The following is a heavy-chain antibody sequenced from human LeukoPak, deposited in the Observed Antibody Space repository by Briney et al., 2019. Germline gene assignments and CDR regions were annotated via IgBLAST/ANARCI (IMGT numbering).Heavy chain of an antibody. Sequence: GGSLRLSCAASGFTFDDYAMHWVRQAPGKGLVWVSRINSDGSSTTYADSVKGRFTISRDNTKNTLFLQMNSLRAEDTAVYYCARDPSKWELPVDYWGQGTLVTVSS. D-gene: IGHD1-26*01. J-gene: IGHJ4*02. CDR1: GFTFDDYA. CDR2: INSDGSST. V-gene: IGHV3-74*01. CDR3: ARDPSKWELPVDY.